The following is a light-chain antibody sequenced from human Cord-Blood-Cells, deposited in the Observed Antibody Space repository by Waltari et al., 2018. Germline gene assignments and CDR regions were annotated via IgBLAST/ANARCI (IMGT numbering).Light chain of an antibody. CDR1: SSDAGGYNY. J-gene: IGLJ2*01. V-gene: IGLV2-14*01. CDR2: EVS. Sequence: QSALPQPASGSGSPGQSITSSCTGTSSDAGGYNYVSWYQQHPGKAPKLLIYEVSKRPSGVSNRFSGSKSGHTASLTISGLQAEDEADYYCSSYTSSSTVVFGGGTKLTVL. CDR3: SSYTSSSTVV.